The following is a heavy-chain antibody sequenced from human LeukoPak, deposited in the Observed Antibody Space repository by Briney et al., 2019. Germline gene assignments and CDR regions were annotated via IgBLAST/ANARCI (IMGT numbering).Heavy chain of an antibody. V-gene: IGHV3-7*01. J-gene: IGHJ6*03. Sequence: GGSLRLSCAASGFTFSSYWMSWVRQAPGKGLEWVANIKQDGSEKYYVDSVKGRFTISRDNSKNTLYLQMNSLRAEDTAVYYCAKDGGGYYPSYYYYMDVWGKGTTVTISS. CDR3: AKDGGGYYPSYYYYMDV. CDR2: IKQDGSEK. D-gene: IGHD3-22*01. CDR1: GFTFSSYW.